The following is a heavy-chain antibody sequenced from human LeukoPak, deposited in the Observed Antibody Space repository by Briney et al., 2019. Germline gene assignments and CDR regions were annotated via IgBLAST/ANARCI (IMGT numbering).Heavy chain of an antibody. CDR2: IYTSGST. CDR3: ARELAAAGTTLPYYYYGMDV. D-gene: IGHD6-13*01. CDR1: GGSISSHY. V-gene: IGHV4-4*07. Sequence: SETLSLTCTVPGGSISSHYWSWIRQPAGKGLEWIGRIYTSGSTNYNPSLKSRVTMSVDTSKNQFSLKLSSVTAADTAVYYCARELAAAGTTLPYYYYGMDVWGQGTTVTVSS. J-gene: IGHJ6*02.